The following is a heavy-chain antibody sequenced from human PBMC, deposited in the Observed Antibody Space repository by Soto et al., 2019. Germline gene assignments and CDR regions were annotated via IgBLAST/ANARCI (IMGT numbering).Heavy chain of an antibody. J-gene: IGHJ6*03. D-gene: IGHD3-10*01. CDR2: INSDGSST. Sequence: EVQLVESGGGLVQPGGSLRLSCAASGFTFSSYWMHWVRQAPGKGLVWVSRINSDGSSTSYADSVKGRFTISRDNAKNTLYLQMNSVRAEDTAVYYCARVSSGFGWYYYYMDVWGKGTTVTVSS. CDR1: GFTFSSYW. V-gene: IGHV3-74*01. CDR3: ARVSSGFGWYYYYMDV.